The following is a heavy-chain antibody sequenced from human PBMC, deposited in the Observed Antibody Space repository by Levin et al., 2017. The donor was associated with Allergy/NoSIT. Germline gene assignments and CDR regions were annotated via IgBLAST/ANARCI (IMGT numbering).Heavy chain of an antibody. CDR1: GGTFSSYA. CDR3: AIHVDIVATVYYYGMDV. V-gene: IGHV1-69*13. CDR2: IIPIFGTA. Sequence: SVKVSCKASGGTFSSYAISWVRQAPGQGLEWMGGIIPIFGTANYAQKFQGRVTITADESTSTAYMELSSLRSEDTAVYYCAIHVDIVATVYYYGMDVWGQGTTVTVSS. J-gene: IGHJ6*02. D-gene: IGHD5-12*01.